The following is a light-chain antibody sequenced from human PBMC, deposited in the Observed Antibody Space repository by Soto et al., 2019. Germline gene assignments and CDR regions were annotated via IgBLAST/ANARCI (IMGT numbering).Light chain of an antibody. Sequence: DIQMTRSPSSLSASVGDRVTITCQASQDINSYLNWYQQKPGKAPRLLIYDASNLEKGVPSRFSGSGSGTHFTFTINSLQPEDIATYYCQQYDNRPALSFGGGTKVDIK. V-gene: IGKV1-33*01. CDR3: QQYDNRPALS. CDR1: QDINSY. J-gene: IGKJ4*01. CDR2: DAS.